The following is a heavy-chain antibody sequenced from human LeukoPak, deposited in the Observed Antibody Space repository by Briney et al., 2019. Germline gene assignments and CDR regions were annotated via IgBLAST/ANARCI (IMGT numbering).Heavy chain of an antibody. CDR1: GYSFTNYD. J-gene: IGHJ5*02. CDR2: IIPIFGTA. CDR3: ARDKLTTVVTKTGGYNWFDP. Sequence: GASVKVSCKASGYSFTNYDINWVRQATGQGLEWMGGIIPIFGTANYAQKFQGRVTITADESTSTAYMELSSLRSEDTAVYYCARDKLTTVVTKTGGYNWFDPWGQGTLVTVSS. D-gene: IGHD4-23*01. V-gene: IGHV1-69*13.